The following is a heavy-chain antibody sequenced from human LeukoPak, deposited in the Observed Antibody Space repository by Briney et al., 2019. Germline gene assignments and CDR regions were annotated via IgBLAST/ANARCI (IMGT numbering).Heavy chain of an antibody. Sequence: ASETLSLTCTVSGGSISSSNWWGWVRQPPGKGLECIGEIYHSGTTNYNPSLKSRVTISVDKSKNQFSLKLNSVTAADTAVYYCARAFLVGYSPEEYFFDYWGQGTLVTVSS. V-gene: IGHV4-4*02. CDR1: GGSISSSNW. CDR3: ARAFLVGYSPEEYFFDY. J-gene: IGHJ4*02. CDR2: IYHSGTT. D-gene: IGHD2-15*01.